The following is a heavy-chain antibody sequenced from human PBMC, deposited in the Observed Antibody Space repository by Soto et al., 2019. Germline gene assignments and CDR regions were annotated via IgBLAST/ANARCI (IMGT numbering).Heavy chain of an antibody. CDR1: GFTFSDYA. J-gene: IGHJ5*02. CDR3: ARKYTGSYPYES. Sequence: GGSLRVSWAASGFTFSDYAMHWVRQTPGKGLEYVSAITPNGDSPFYANSVKGRFTISRDNSKNTLYLQMDILRVEDMGVYYCARKYTGSYPYESWGQGTLVTVSS. V-gene: IGHV3-64*01. CDR2: ITPNGDSP. D-gene: IGHD1-26*01.